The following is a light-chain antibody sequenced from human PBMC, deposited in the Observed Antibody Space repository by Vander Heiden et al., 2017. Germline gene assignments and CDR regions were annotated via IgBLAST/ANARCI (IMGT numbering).Light chain of an antibody. Sequence: EIVMPHLSASVSVSPGERATLSGRASQSVSSNLAWYQQKPGQAPRLLIYCASTRATGIPARFSGSGSGTDFTLTISSLQAEDFAVYYCQQYNNCPLAFGQGTKVEIK. CDR3: QQYNNCPLA. CDR1: QSVSSN. V-gene: IGKV3-15*01. J-gene: IGKJ1*01. CDR2: CAS.